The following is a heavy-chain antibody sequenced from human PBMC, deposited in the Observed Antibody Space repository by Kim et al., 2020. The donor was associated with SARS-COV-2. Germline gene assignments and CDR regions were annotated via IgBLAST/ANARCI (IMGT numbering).Heavy chain of an antibody. CDR3: VKGDYTPMAGG. CDR2: ISGDGSSK. V-gene: IGHV3-30*18. Sequence: GGSLRLSCAASGFTFSSYGMHWVRQAPGKGLEWVAVISGDGSSKYYGDSVKGRFTISRDNPKNALYLQMNSLRAEDTAVYHCVKGDYTPMAGGWGQGTLVTVSP. CDR1: GFTFSSYG. J-gene: IGHJ4*02. D-gene: IGHD5-18*01.